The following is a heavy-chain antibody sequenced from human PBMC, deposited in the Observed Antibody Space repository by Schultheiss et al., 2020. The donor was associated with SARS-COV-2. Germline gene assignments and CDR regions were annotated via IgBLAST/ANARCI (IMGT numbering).Heavy chain of an antibody. CDR3: ARDDSSSSYYYYYYGMDV. CDR1: GFTFSSYA. CDR2: ISSSSSYI. D-gene: IGHD6-13*01. V-gene: IGHV3-21*01. Sequence: GGSLRLSCAASGFTFSSYAMHWVRQAPGKGLEWVSSISSSSSYIYYADSVKGRFTISRDNSKNTLYLQMNSLRAEDTAVYYCARDDSSSSYYYYYYGMDVWGQGTTVTVSS. J-gene: IGHJ6*02.